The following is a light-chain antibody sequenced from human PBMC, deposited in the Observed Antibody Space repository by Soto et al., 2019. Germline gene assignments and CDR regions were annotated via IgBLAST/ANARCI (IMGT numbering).Light chain of an antibody. Sequence: DIQMTQSPSSLSASVGDRVTITCRASQSISSHLNWYQQKPGEAPKLLIYDASALPRGVPSRFSGSGSGTKFTLTIASLQPDDFATYYCQQYETFSGTFGPGTKVEI. CDR2: DAS. V-gene: IGKV1-5*01. J-gene: IGKJ1*01. CDR3: QQYETFSGT. CDR1: QSISSH.